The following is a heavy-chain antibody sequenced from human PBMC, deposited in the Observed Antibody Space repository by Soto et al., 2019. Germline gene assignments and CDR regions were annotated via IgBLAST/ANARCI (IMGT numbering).Heavy chain of an antibody. CDR3: ARAGWLDAFDI. Sequence: ASVKVSFKASGHTFTSYDINWVRQATGQGLEWMGWMNPNSGNTGYAQKFQGRVTMTRNTSISTAYMELSSLRSEDTAVYYCARAGWLDAFDIWGQGTMVTVSS. V-gene: IGHV1-8*01. CDR1: GHTFTSYD. J-gene: IGHJ3*02. D-gene: IGHD6-19*01. CDR2: MNPNSGNT.